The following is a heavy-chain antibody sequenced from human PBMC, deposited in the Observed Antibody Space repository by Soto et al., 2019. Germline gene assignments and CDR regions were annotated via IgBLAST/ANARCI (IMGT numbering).Heavy chain of an antibody. CDR1: GGSISSSSYY. Sequence: QLQLQESGPGLVKPSETLSLTCTVSGGSISSSSYYWGWIRQPPGKGLEWIGSIYYSGSTYYNPSLKSRVTISVDTSKNQFSLKLSSVTAADTAVYYCARLYGELRGIDIWGQGTMVTVSS. CDR2: IYYSGST. J-gene: IGHJ3*02. D-gene: IGHD3-10*01. CDR3: ARLYGELRGIDI. V-gene: IGHV4-39*01.